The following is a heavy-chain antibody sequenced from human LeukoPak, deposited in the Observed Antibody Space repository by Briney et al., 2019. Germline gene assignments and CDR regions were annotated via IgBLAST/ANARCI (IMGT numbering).Heavy chain of an antibody. CDR3: AKGSYYDSSGSFYFDY. CDR2: ISGSSRST. Sequence: PGGSLRLSCAASGFTFSSYAMSWVRQAPGKGLEWVSAISGSSRSTYYADSVKGRFTISRDNSKNTLYLQMNSLRAEDTAVYYCAKGSYYDSSGSFYFDYWGQGTLVTVSS. CDR1: GFTFSSYA. V-gene: IGHV3-23*01. J-gene: IGHJ4*02. D-gene: IGHD3-22*01.